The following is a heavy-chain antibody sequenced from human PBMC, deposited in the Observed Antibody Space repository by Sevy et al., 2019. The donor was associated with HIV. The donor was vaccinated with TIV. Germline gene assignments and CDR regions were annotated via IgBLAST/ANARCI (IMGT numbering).Heavy chain of an antibody. D-gene: IGHD1-26*01. CDR1: GGSFSGYY. CDR3: ALDSGSYPDGGDNWFDP. J-gene: IGHJ5*02. Sequence: SETLSLTCAVYGGSFSGYYWSWIRQPPGKGLEWIGEINHSGSTNYNPSLKSRVTISVDTSKNQFSLKLGSVTAADTAVYYCALDSGSYPDGGDNWFDPWGQGTLVTVSS. CDR2: INHSGST. V-gene: IGHV4-34*01.